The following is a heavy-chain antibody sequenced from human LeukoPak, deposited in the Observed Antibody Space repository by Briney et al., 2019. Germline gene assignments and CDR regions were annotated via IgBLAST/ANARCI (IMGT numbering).Heavy chain of an antibody. J-gene: IGHJ4*02. CDR2: INGDGSST. V-gene: IGHV3-74*01. CDR3: ARGQRRHIDMAPSFDY. CDR1: GFTLSSNW. Sequence: GGSLRLSCAASGFTLSSNWMHWVRQAPGKGLVWVSRINGDGSSTSYADSVKGRFTISRDNAKNTLYLQLNSLRGEDTAVYYCARGQRRHIDMAPSFDYWGQGTLVTVSS. D-gene: IGHD5-24*01.